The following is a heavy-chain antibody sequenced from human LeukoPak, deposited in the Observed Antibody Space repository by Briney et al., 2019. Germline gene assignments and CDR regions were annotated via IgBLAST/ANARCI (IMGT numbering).Heavy chain of an antibody. J-gene: IGHJ5*02. D-gene: IGHD2-15*01. CDR2: ISSSGSTI. CDR3: VIVVVVAATPDWLDP. V-gene: IGHV3-48*03. CDR1: GFTFSSYE. Sequence: GGSLRLSCAASGFTFSSYEMNWVRQAPGKGPEWVSYISSSGSTIYYADSVKGRFTISRDNAKNSLYLQMNSLRAEDTAVYYCVIVVVVAATPDWLDPWGQGTLVTVSS.